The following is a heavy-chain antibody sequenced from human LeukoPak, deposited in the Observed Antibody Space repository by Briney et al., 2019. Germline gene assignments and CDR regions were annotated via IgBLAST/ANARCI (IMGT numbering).Heavy chain of an antibody. CDR1: GGSIGSYY. CDR3: ARASYYYGSGSYYRGKNWFDP. D-gene: IGHD3-10*01. V-gene: IGHV4-34*01. Sequence: PSETLSLTCTVSGGSIGSYYWSWTRQPPGKGLEWIGEINHSGSTNYNPSLKSRVTISVDTSKNQFSLKLSSVTAADTAVYYCARASYYYGSGSYYRGKNWFDPWGQGTLVTVSS. J-gene: IGHJ5*02. CDR2: INHSGST.